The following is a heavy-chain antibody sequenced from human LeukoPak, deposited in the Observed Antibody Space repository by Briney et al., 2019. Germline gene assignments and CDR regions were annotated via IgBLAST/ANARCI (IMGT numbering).Heavy chain of an antibody. J-gene: IGHJ4*02. CDR2: ITGSGGNT. V-gene: IGHV3-23*01. CDR3: AKGAYCSDGSCYLGDLDY. Sequence: GGSLRLSCAASGFTFNIYAMSWVRQAPGKGLEWVSVITGSGGNTFYADSVKGRFTISRDNSKNTLYLQMNSLRAEDTAVYYCAKGAYCSDGSCYLGDLDYWGQGTLVTVSS. CDR1: GFTFNIYA. D-gene: IGHD2-15*01.